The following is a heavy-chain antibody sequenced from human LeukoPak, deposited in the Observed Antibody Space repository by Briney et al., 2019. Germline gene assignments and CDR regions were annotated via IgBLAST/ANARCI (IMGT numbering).Heavy chain of an antibody. CDR1: GDSIRSYY. CDR3: ARGTPDFDS. Sequence: SETLSLTCTVSGDSIRSYYCNWIRQPPGKGLEWIGFIYQSGRATYNPSLKSRVNISVDRSKNQFSVKMNSVTAADTAVYFCARGTPDFDSWGQGTLVTVSS. CDR2: IYQSGRA. J-gene: IGHJ4*02. V-gene: IGHV4-59*12.